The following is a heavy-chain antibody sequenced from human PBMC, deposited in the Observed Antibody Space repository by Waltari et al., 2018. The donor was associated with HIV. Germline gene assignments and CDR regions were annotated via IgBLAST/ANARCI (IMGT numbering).Heavy chain of an antibody. J-gene: IGHJ4*02. CDR2: ISVYNHKT. Sequence: QVQVMQSGAEVKNPGASVKVSCKASADTFVNNGFNWVRQAPGQGLDWMGWISVYNHKTDYAQKFQGRVTMTTDMSTSTIYMELRSLRSDDTAVYYCARSAYFYGPMDYWGQGTLVTVSS. CDR1: ADTFVNNG. V-gene: IGHV1-18*01. D-gene: IGHD3-10*01. CDR3: ARSAYFYGPMDY.